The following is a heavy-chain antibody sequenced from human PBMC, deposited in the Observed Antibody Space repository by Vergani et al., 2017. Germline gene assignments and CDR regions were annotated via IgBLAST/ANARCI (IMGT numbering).Heavy chain of an antibody. J-gene: IGHJ5*02. V-gene: IGHV3-74*01. CDR2: MIGDGDTI. Sequence: EVELVESGGGLVQPGGSLRLSCAASGFTFNEYWMHWARQVPGKGLVWVSGMIGDGDTISYADSVKGRFNISRDNDKITLFLTMNRQRAEDTAVYYCARARKFRFGVVWENWFDPWGQGTLVTVSS. CDR1: GFTFNEYW. CDR3: ARARKFRFGVVWENWFDP. D-gene: IGHD3-3*01.